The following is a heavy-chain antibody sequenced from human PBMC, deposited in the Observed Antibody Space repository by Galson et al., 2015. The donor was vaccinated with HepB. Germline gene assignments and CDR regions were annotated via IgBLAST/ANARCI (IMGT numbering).Heavy chain of an antibody. CDR1: GFTFSSYA. J-gene: IGHJ3*01. CDR2: ISYDGSNK. D-gene: IGHD1-1*01. Sequence: SLRLSCAASGFTFSSYAMHWVRQAPGKGLEWVAVISYDGSNKYYADSVKGRFTLSRDNSKNTLFLQMNSLRTEDTALYYCASAGQWRTTLAAFDVWGQGTMVTASS. V-gene: IGHV3-30-3*01. CDR3: ASAGQWRTTLAAFDV.